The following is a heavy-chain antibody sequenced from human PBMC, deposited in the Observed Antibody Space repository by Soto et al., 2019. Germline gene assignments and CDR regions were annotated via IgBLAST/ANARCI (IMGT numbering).Heavy chain of an antibody. V-gene: IGHV3-23*01. D-gene: IGHD3-22*01. CDR1: GFTFSSYA. J-gene: IGHJ4*02. Sequence: GGSLRLSCAASGFTFSSYAMSWVRQAPGKGLEWVSAISGSGGSTYYADSVKGRFTISRDNSKNTQYLQMSSLRADDTAVYYCVKGEYYYDSSGYYPFDYWGQGTLVTVSP. CDR2: ISGSGGST. CDR3: VKGEYYYDSSGYYPFDY.